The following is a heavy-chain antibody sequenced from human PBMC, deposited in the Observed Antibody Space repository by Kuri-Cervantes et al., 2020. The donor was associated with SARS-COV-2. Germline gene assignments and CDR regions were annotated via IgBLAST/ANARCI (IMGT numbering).Heavy chain of an antibody. CDR3: ARSIWFGEGYYYMDV. V-gene: IGHV3-30*03. J-gene: IGHJ6*03. D-gene: IGHD3-10*01. CDR1: GFTFTSHA. Sequence: GGPLRLSCAVSGFTFTSHAMHWVRQAPGKGLEWVALISYDGSNKFYADSVKGRFTISRDNSKNTLYLQMNSLRAEDTAVYYCARSIWFGEGYYYMDVWGKGTTVTVSS. CDR2: ISYDGSNK.